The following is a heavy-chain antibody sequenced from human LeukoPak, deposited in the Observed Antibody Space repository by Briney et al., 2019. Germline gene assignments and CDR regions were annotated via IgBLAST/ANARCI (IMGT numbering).Heavy chain of an antibody. V-gene: IGHV4-38-2*02. D-gene: IGHD5-18*01. CDR3: ARDLNPSYGPKGRVNWFDP. J-gene: IGHJ5*02. CDR1: GGSISSGYY. CDR2: SGST. Sequence: SETLSLTCTVSGGSISSGYYWGWIRQPPGKGLEWIGSGSTYYNPSLKSRVTISVDTSKNQFSLKLSSVTAADTAVYYCARDLNPSYGPKGRVNWFDPWGQGTLVTVSS.